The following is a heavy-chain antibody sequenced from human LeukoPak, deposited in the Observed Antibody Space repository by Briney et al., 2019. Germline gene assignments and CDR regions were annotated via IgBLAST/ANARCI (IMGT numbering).Heavy chain of an antibody. J-gene: IGHJ5*02. CDR3: ARGGDVVVPAASFDP. D-gene: IGHD2-2*01. CDR1: GYTFTSYD. Sequence: ASVKVSCKASGYTFTSYDINWVRQATGQGLEWMGWMNPNSGNTGYAQKFQGRVTMTRNTSISTAYMELSSLRSEDTAVYYCARGGDVVVPAASFDPWGQGTLVTVSS. CDR2: MNPNSGNT. V-gene: IGHV1-8*01.